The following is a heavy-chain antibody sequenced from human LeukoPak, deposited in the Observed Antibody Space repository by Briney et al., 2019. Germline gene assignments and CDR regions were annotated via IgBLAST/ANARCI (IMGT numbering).Heavy chain of an antibody. Sequence: PSETLSLTCSVSGGSISTSSYYWGWIRQPPGKGLEWIGEINHSGSTNYNPSLKSRVTISVDTSKNQFSLKLSSVTAADTAVYYCARFRTIFGVVRFDYWGQGTLVTVSS. V-gene: IGHV4-39*07. CDR2: INHSGST. J-gene: IGHJ4*02. CDR3: ARFRTIFGVVRFDY. D-gene: IGHD3-3*01. CDR1: GGSISTSSYY.